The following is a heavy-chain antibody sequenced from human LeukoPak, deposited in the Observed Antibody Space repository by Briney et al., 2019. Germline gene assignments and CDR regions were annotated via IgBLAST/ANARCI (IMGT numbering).Heavy chain of an antibody. CDR3: VKKITAEVAAFDY. J-gene: IGHJ4*02. D-gene: IGHD6-13*01. CDR2: ITESGSST. CDR1: GFTFSSYS. V-gene: IGHV3-23*01. Sequence: PGGSLRLSCAASGFTFSSYSMSWVRQAPGQGLEWVSSITESGSSTYYEDSVKGRFTISRDNSRNRLYLQMNSLRADDTAVYYCVKKITAEVAAFDYWGQGTLVTVSS.